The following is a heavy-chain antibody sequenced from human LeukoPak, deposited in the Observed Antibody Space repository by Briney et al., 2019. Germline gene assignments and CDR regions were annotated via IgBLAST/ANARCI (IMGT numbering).Heavy chain of an antibody. CDR1: GGSISSYY. CDR3: ARGFTIFGVVSNY. Sequence: KPSETLSLTCTVSGGSISSYYWSWIRQPPGKGLEWIGYIYYSGSTNYNPSLKSRVTISVDTSKNQFSLKLSSVTAADTAVYYCARGFTIFGVVSNYWGQGTLVTVSS. D-gene: IGHD3-3*01. CDR2: IYYSGST. V-gene: IGHV4-59*01. J-gene: IGHJ4*02.